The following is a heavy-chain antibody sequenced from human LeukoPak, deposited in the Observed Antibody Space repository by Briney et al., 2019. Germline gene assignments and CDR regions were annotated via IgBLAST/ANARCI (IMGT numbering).Heavy chain of an antibody. CDR3: ARLGYYGSGSYYNYGMDV. J-gene: IGHJ6*02. Sequence: SETLSLTCTVSGGSISSYYWSWIRQPPGKGLEWIGYIYYSGSTNYNPSLKSRVTISVDTSTNQYSLKLSSVTAADTAVYYCARLGYYGSGSYYNYGMDVWGQGTTVTVSS. CDR1: GGSISSYY. CDR2: IYYSGST. D-gene: IGHD3-10*01. V-gene: IGHV4-59*08.